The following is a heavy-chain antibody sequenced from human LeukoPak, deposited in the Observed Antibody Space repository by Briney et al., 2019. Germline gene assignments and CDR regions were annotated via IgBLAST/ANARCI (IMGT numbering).Heavy chain of an antibody. CDR1: GFTFSSYW. J-gene: IGHJ4*02. Sequence: PGGSLRLSCAASGFTFSSYWMSWVRQAPGKGLEWVANINGDESEKYYVDSVTARFTISRDNAKNSLYLQMNSLRVDDTAIYNCSRGEGDDYWGQGTLVTVSS. V-gene: IGHV3-7*01. CDR3: SRGEGDDY. D-gene: IGHD3-10*01. CDR2: INGDESEK.